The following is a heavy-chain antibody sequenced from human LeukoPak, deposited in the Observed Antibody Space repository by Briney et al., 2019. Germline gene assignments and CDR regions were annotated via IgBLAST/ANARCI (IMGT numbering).Heavy chain of an antibody. Sequence: GGSLRLSCGASGFTFSNAWMSWVRQAPGKGLEWVSTISDSGDSTYYADSVKGQFTISRDNSKNTLYLQMNSLRAEDTAVYYCAKDLKIFGVVTLFDYWGQGTLVTVSS. V-gene: IGHV3-23*01. D-gene: IGHD3-3*01. J-gene: IGHJ4*02. CDR1: GFTFSNAW. CDR2: ISDSGDST. CDR3: AKDLKIFGVVTLFDY.